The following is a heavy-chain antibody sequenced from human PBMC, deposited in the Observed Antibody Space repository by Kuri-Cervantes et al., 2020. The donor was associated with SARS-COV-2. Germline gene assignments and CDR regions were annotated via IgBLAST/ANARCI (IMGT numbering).Heavy chain of an antibody. V-gene: IGHV3-53*01. CDR3: AKDGTYCSSTSCYGVLDY. D-gene: IGHD2-2*01. J-gene: IGHJ4*02. CDR1: GFTVSNNY. Sequence: GESLKISCAASGFTVSNNYMSWVRQAPGKGLEWVSVIYSGGSTYYADSVKGRFTISRDNSKNTLYLQMNSLRAEDTAVYYCAKDGTYCSSTSCYGVLDYWGQGTLVTVSS. CDR2: IYSGGST.